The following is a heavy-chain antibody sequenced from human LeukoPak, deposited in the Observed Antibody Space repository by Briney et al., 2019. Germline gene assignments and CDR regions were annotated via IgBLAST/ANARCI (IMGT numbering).Heavy chain of an antibody. CDR3: AKDNRERSFDY. CDR2: IKQDGSEK. V-gene: IGHV3-7*01. J-gene: IGHJ4*02. Sequence: GGSLRLSCAASGFTFSSYWMSWVRQAPGKGLEWVANIKQDGSEKYYVDSVKGRFTISRDNAKNSLYLQMNSLRAEDTAVYYCAKDNRERSFDYWGQGTLVTVSS. D-gene: IGHD1-14*01. CDR1: GFTFSSYW.